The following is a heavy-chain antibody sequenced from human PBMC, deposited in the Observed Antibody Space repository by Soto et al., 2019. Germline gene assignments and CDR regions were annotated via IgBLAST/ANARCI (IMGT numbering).Heavy chain of an antibody. D-gene: IGHD3-22*01. Sequence: SVKVSCKASGGTFSSYAISWVRQAPGQGLEWMGGIIPIFGTANYAQKFQGRVTITADESTSTAYMELSSLRSEDTAVYYCARTPVSYYYDSSGPNYYFDYWGQGTLVTVSS. V-gene: IGHV1-69*13. CDR2: IIPIFGTA. CDR3: ARTPVSYYYDSSGPNYYFDY. CDR1: GGTFSSYA. J-gene: IGHJ4*02.